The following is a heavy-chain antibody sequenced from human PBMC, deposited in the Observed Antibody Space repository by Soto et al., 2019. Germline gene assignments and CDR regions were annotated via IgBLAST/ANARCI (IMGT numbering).Heavy chain of an antibody. CDR3: ARDGPPNYDFWSGYYYYGMDV. J-gene: IGHJ6*02. V-gene: IGHV4-38-2*02. CDR2: IYHSGST. CDR1: GYSISSGYY. D-gene: IGHD3-3*01. Sequence: PSETLSVTCAVSGYSISSGYYWGWIRQPPGKGLEWIGSIYHSGSTYYNPSLKSRVTISVDTSKNQFSLELSSVTAADTAVYYCARDGPPNYDFWSGYYYYGMDVWGHGTTVTVSS.